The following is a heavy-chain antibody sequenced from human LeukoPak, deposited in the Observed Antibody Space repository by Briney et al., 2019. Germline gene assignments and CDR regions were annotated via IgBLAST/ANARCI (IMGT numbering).Heavy chain of an antibody. CDR1: GGSISSSSYY. V-gene: IGHV4-61*05. D-gene: IGHD2-2*01. CDR2: IYYSGNT. Sequence: PSETLFLTCTVSGGSISSSSYYWGWIRQPPGKGLEWVGYIYYSGNTNYNPSLKSRVTTSVDTSKNQLSLKLSSVTAADTAVYYCARVIGYCSSTSCFGYFDYWGQGTLVTVSS. J-gene: IGHJ4*02. CDR3: ARVIGYCSSTSCFGYFDY.